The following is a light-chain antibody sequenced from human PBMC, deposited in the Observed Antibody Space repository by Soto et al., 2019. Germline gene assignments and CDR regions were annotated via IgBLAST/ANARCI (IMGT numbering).Light chain of an antibody. J-gene: IGLJ1*01. V-gene: IGLV1-44*01. CDR3: AACDGSLSAYV. Sequence: QSVLTQPPSASGTPGQRVTISCSGGDSNIGPNTVNWYRQVPGTAPKILIHNNDQRPSGVPDRISGSKSGTSASLAISGLHSDDEADYYCAACDGSLSAYVFGIGTKLTVL. CDR2: NND. CDR1: DSNIGPNT.